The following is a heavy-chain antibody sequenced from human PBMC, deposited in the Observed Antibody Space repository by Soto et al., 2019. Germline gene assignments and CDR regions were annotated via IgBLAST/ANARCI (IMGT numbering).Heavy chain of an antibody. CDR2: IIPISAAT. V-gene: IGHV1-69*13. CDR1: GGTFSSYA. CDR3: ARDPGYSYGHPPHRGMDV. Sequence: SVKVSCKISGGTFSSYAINWVRQAPGQGLEWMGGIIPISAATNYAQKFQGRATITADESTFTSYMELRSLISEDTALYYCARDPGYSYGHPPHRGMDVWGQGTTVTVSS. J-gene: IGHJ6*02. D-gene: IGHD5-18*01.